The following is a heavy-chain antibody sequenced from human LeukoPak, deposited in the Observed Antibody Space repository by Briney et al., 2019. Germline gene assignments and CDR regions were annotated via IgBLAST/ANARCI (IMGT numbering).Heavy chain of an antibody. J-gene: IGHJ3*01. V-gene: IGHV4-59*11. Sequence: PSETLSLTCTVSGGSMNSHYWSWIRQPPGKGLEWIGFIFYTGRIRYNPSLRSRVIILADTSKNDFSLKLASVTAADTAVYYCARLLDYDSSGDPDIFDVWGQGIMVTVSS. CDR3: ARLLDYDSSGDPDIFDV. CDR1: GGSMNSHY. CDR2: IFYTGRI. D-gene: IGHD3-22*01.